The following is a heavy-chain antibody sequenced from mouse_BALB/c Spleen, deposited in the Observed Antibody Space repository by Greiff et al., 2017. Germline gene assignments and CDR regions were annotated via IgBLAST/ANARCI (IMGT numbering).Heavy chain of an antibody. D-gene: IGHD1-1*01. V-gene: IGHV5-6-4*01. J-gene: IGHJ3*01. CDR1: GFTFSSYT. CDR2: ISSGGSYT. Sequence: EVMLVESGGGLVKPGGSLKLSCAASGFTFSSYTMSWVRQTPVKRLEWVATISSGGSYTYYPDSVKGRFTISRDNAKNTLYLQMSSLKSEDTAMYYCTRDYYGSPLFAYWGQGTLVTVSA. CDR3: TRDYYGSPLFAY.